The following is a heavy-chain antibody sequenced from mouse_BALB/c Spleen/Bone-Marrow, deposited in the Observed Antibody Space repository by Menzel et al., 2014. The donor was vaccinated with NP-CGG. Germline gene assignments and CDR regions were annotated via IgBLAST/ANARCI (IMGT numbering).Heavy chain of an antibody. V-gene: IGHV3-2*02. CDR1: GYSITSDYA. CDR3: ARYDYDVGYFDY. CDR2: ISYSGST. J-gene: IGHJ2*01. Sequence: EVQLVESGPGLVKPSQSLSLTCTVTGYSITSDYAWNWIRQFPGNKLEWMGYISYSGSTSYNPSLKSRISITRDTSKNQFFLQLNSVTTEDTATHYCARYDYDVGYFDYWGQGTTLTVSS. D-gene: IGHD2-4*01.